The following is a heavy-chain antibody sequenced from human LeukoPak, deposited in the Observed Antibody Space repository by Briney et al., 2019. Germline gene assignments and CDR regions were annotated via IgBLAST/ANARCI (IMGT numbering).Heavy chain of an antibody. Sequence: GGSLRLCCAASRFPFSSYWMSWVRQAPGKGLEWVANIKQDGSDKYYVDSVKGRFTISRDNAKNSLYLQLNSLRADDTAVYYCARLTGTTGFEYWGQGTLVTVSS. J-gene: IGHJ4*02. D-gene: IGHD1-1*01. CDR1: RFPFSSYW. V-gene: IGHV3-7*01. CDR2: IKQDGSDK. CDR3: ARLTGTTGFEY.